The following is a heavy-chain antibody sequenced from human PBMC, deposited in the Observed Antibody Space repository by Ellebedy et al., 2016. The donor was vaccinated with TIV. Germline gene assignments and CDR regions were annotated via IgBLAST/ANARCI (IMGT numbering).Heavy chain of an antibody. CDR1: GFTFSSYA. D-gene: IGHD3-10*01. Sequence: GESLKISCAASGFTFSSYAMSWVRQAPGKGLEWVSAITGSGGGTYYADSVKGRFTISRDNSKNTLYLQMNSLRGEDTAVYYCAKRVTMVREVITYYHYAMDVWGQGTTVTVSS. CDR2: ITGSGGGT. V-gene: IGHV3-23*01. CDR3: AKRVTMVREVITYYHYAMDV. J-gene: IGHJ6*02.